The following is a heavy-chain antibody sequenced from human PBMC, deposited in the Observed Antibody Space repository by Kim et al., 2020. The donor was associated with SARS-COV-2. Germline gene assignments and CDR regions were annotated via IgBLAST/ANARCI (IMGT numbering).Heavy chain of an antibody. CDR2: IYSGDST. CDR3: AREVRCPTGRAGSCYSFDY. Sequence: GGSLRLSCAASGLTVSSNNMNWVRQAPGKGLEWVSVIYSGDSTSYADSVKGRFTISRDNSKNTLFLQMNSLRLEDTAVYYCAREVRCPTGRAGSCYSFDYWGQGTLVTVSS. V-gene: IGHV3-66*02. J-gene: IGHJ4*02. CDR1: GLTVSSNN. D-gene: IGHD2-15*01.